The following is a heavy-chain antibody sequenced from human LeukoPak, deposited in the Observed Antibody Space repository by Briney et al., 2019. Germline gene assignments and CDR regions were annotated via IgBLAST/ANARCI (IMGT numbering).Heavy chain of an antibody. CDR1: GYRVTELF. J-gene: IGHJ6*04. V-gene: IGHV1-24*01. D-gene: IGHD5-12*01. Sequence: ASVKVSCKVSGYRVTELFMHWVRQPPGKGGEWMGWFDPEDGETIYAHKFQGRVTMTEDTSTDTAYMELSSLRSEDTAVYYCATGRYDRPYGMDVWGKGTTVTVSS. CDR2: FDPEDGET. CDR3: ATGRYDRPYGMDV.